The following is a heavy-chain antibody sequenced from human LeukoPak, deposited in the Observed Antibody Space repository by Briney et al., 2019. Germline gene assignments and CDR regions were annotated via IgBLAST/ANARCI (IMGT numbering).Heavy chain of an antibody. J-gene: IGHJ4*02. V-gene: IGHV4-34*01. CDR2: INHSGST. Sequence: SETLSLTCAVYGGSFSGYYWSWIRQPPGKGQEWIGEINHSGSTNYNPSLKSRVTISVDTSKNQFSLKLSSVTAADTAVYYCALLVGATPYYFDYWGQGTLVTVSS. CDR1: GGSFSGYY. D-gene: IGHD1-26*01. CDR3: ALLVGATPYYFDY.